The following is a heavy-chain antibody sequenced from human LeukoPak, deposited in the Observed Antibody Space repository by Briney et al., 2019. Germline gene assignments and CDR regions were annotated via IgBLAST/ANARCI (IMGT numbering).Heavy chain of an antibody. J-gene: IGHJ4*02. CDR3: ACGSSSSWVDY. D-gene: IGHD6-6*01. CDR2: IYTSGST. Sequence: PSETLSLTCTVSGGSISSYYWSWIRQPAGKGLEWIGRIYTSGSTNYDPSLKSRVTMSVDTSKNQFSLKLSSVTAADTAVYYCACGSSSSWVDYWGQGTLVTVSS. CDR1: GGSISSYY. V-gene: IGHV4-4*07.